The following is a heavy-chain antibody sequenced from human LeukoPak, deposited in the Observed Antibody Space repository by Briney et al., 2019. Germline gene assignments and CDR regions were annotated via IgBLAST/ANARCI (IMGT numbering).Heavy chain of an antibody. CDR3: ARDPHDYGGNPEGY. CDR2: ISSSSSYI. CDR1: GFTFSSYS. V-gene: IGHV3-21*01. Sequence: PGGSLRLPCXASGFTFSSYSXNWVRQAPGKGLEWVSSISSSSSYIYYADSVKGRFTISRDNAKNSLYLQMNSLRAEDTAVYYCARDPHDYGGNPEGYWGQGTLVTVSS. J-gene: IGHJ4*02. D-gene: IGHD4-23*01.